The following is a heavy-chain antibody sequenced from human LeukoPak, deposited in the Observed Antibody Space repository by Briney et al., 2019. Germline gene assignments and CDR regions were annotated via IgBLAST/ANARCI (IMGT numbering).Heavy chain of an antibody. CDR2: IYYSGST. CDR3: ASGRQQLAHYGMDV. D-gene: IGHD6-13*01. CDR1: GGSISSYY. V-gene: IGHV4-59*01. Sequence: SETLSLTCTVSGGSISSYYWSWIRQPPGKGLEWIGYIYYSGSTNYNPSLKSRVTISVDTSKNQSSLKLSSVTAADTAVYYWASGRQQLAHYGMDVWGQGTTVTVSS. J-gene: IGHJ6*02.